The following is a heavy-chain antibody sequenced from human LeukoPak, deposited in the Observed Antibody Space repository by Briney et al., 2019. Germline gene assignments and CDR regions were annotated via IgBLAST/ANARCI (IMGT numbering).Heavy chain of an antibody. V-gene: IGHV3-74*01. CDR2: INSDGSST. CDR3: ARDPAPLDSSSWKDY. J-gene: IGHJ4*02. CDR1: GFTFSSYW. Sequence: GGSLRPSCAASGFTFSSYWMHWVRQAPGKGLVWVSRINSDGSSTSYADSVKGRFTISRDNAKNTLYLQMNSLRAEDTAVYYCARDPAPLDSSSWKDYWGQGTLVTVSS. D-gene: IGHD6-13*01.